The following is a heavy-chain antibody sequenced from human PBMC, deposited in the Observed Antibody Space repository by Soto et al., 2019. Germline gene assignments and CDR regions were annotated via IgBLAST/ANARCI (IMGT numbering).Heavy chain of an antibody. V-gene: IGHV3-30*18. CDR3: AKVEQQLVLVSHYYYYYMDV. J-gene: IGHJ6*03. D-gene: IGHD6-13*01. Sequence: QVQLVESGGGVVQPGRSLRLSCAASGFTFSSYGMHWVRQAPGKGLEWVAVISYDGSNKYYADSVKGRFTISRDNSKNTLYLQMNSLRAEDTAVYYCAKVEQQLVLVSHYYYYYMDVWGKGTTVTVSS. CDR2: ISYDGSNK. CDR1: GFTFSSYG.